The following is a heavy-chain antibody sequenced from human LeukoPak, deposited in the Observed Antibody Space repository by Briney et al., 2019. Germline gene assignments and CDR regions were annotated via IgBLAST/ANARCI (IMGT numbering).Heavy chain of an antibody. D-gene: IGHD3-22*01. CDR2: INPRGGSI. J-gene: IGHJ4*02. CDR3: ARDPPYDTSGYYFDY. Sequence: ASVKVSCKASGYTFTSYDINWVRQATGQGLEWMGIINPRGGSISYAQKFQGRVTMTRDTSTSTVYMELSSLRSEDTAVYYCARDPPYDTSGYYFDYWGQGTLVTVSS. CDR1: GYTFTSYD. V-gene: IGHV1-46*01.